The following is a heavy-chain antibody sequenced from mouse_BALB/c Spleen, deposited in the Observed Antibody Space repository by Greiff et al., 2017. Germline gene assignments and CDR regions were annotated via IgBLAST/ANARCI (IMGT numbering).Heavy chain of an antibody. CDR2: IDPYYGGT. V-gene: IGHV1-39*01. D-gene: IGHD2-4*01. CDR1: GYSFTGYN. CDR3: ASMITTKGYAMDY. J-gene: IGHJ4*01. Sequence: VQLKESGPELEKPGASVKISCKASGYSFTGYNMNWVKQSNGKSLEWIGNIDPYYGGTSYNQKFKGKATLTVDKSSSTAYMQLKSLTSEDSAVYDCASMITTKGYAMDYWGQGTSVTVSS.